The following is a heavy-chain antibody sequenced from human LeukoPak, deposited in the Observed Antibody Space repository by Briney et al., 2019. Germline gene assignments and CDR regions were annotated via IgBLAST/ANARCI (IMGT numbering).Heavy chain of an antibody. CDR2: IKQDGSEK. CDR1: GFTFSSYW. CDR3: ARDRWGYQLLSRKYHNMDV. D-gene: IGHD2-2*01. V-gene: IGHV3-7*01. J-gene: IGHJ6*03. Sequence: GGSLRLPCAASGFTFSSYWMSWVRQAPGKGLEWVANIKQDGSEKYYVDSVKGRFTISRDNAKNSLYLQMNSLRAEDTAVYYCARDRWGYQLLSRKYHNMDVWGKGTTVTVSS.